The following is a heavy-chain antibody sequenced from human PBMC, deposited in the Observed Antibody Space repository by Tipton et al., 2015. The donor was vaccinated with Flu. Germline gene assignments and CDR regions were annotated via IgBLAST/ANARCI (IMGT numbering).Heavy chain of an antibody. CDR2: IYYSGST. Sequence: TLSLTCTVSGGSISSYYWSWIRQPPGKGLEWIGYIYYSGSTNYNPSLKSRVTISVDTSKNQFSLKLSSVTAADTAVYYCASLPAAMVGPFYYWDQGTLVTVSS. CDR1: GGSISSYY. V-gene: IGHV4-59*01. J-gene: IGHJ4*02. D-gene: IGHD2-2*01. CDR3: ASLPAAMVGPFYY.